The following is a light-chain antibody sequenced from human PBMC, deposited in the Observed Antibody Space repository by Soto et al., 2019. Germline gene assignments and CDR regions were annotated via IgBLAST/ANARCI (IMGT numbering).Light chain of an antibody. CDR2: DVN. V-gene: IGLV2-11*01. CDR3: FSYAGTRV. J-gene: IGLJ2*01. Sequence: QSALTQPRSVSGSPGQSVTISCTGTSSDVGGYDYVSWYQQHPGKAPKLMIFDVNKRPSGVPDRFSGSKSGNTASLTISVLQAEDEADYSCFSYAGTRVFGGGTKLTVL. CDR1: SSDVGGYDY.